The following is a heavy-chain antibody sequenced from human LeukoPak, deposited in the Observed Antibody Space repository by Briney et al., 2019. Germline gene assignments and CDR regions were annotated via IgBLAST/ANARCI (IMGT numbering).Heavy chain of an antibody. CDR1: GGSISSGSYY. J-gene: IGHJ4*02. D-gene: IGHD3-16*02. V-gene: IGHV4-61*02. CDR3: ARHWTYYDYVWGSYRPYYFDY. Sequence: SETLSLTCTVSGGSISSGSYYWNWIRQPARKGLEWIGRIYSRGSTNYNPSLKSRVTISVDTSKNQFSLKLNSVTAADTAVYYCARHWTYYDYVWGSYRPYYFDYWGQGTLVTVSS. CDR2: IYSRGST.